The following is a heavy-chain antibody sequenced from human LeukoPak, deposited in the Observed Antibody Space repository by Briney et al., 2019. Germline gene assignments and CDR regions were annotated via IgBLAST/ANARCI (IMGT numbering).Heavy chain of an antibody. D-gene: IGHD3-10*01. CDR2: ISYDGSNK. V-gene: IGHV3-30*18. CDR1: GFTFSSYG. CDR3: AKDRDSRYFDY. J-gene: IGHJ4*02. Sequence: GGSLRLSCAASGFTFSSYGMHWVRQAPGKGLEWVAVISYDGSNKYYADSVKGRFTISRDNSKNTLYLQMNSLRAEDTAVYYYAKDRDSRYFDYWGQGTLVTVSS.